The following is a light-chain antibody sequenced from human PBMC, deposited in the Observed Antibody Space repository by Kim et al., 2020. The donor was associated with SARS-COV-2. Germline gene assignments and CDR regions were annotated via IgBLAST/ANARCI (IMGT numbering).Light chain of an antibody. V-gene: IGLV2-14*03. CDR2: DAS. Sequence: QSVVTQPASVSGSPGQSITISCTGTSSDVGGYNYVSWYQQHPGKAPKLMIYDASNRPSGVSNRFSGSKSGNTASLTISGLQAEDEADYYCSSYTSSSTVVFGGGTQLTVL. CDR1: SSDVGGYNY. CDR3: SSYTSSSTVV. J-gene: IGLJ2*01.